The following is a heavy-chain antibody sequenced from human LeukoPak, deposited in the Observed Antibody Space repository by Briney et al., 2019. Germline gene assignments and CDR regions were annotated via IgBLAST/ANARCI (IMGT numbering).Heavy chain of an antibody. V-gene: IGHV3-7*01. CDR3: AIWTSGNY. D-gene: IGHD1-1*01. CDR2: MDPTGSQK. Sequence: GGSLRLSCADSQFTFNGSWVNWVRQAPGKGLEWVANMDPTGSQKRYVDSVRGRFTISKDNPGASLYLDMHSLRAEDTAIYYCAIWTSGNYWGQGTLVTVSS. J-gene: IGHJ4*02. CDR1: QFTFNGSW.